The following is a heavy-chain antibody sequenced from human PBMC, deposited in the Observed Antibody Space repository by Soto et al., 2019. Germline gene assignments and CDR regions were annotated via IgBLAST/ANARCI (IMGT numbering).Heavy chain of an antibody. D-gene: IGHD1-1*01. V-gene: IGHV4-59*08. Sequence: QVQLQESGPGLVKPSETLSLTCTVSGGSISSYYWSWIRQPPGKGLEWIGYIYYSGSTNYNPSLKRRVTISVDTSKNQFSLKLSSVTAADTVVYYCARRYGYSFDYWGQGTLVTVSS. CDR1: GGSISSYY. CDR2: IYYSGST. J-gene: IGHJ4*02. CDR3: ARRYGYSFDY.